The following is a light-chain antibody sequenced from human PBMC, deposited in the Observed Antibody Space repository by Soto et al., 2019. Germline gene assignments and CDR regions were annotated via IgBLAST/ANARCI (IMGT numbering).Light chain of an antibody. CDR3: QQYDNSRT. J-gene: IGKJ1*01. V-gene: IGKV3-20*01. Sequence: EIVLTQSPGTLSLSPGERATLSCRASQSVSNSYLAWYQQKPGQAPRLLIYGASSRATGIPDRFSGSGSGTDFTLTISRLEPEDFAVYYCQQYDNSRTFGQGTKVEMK. CDR1: QSVSNSY. CDR2: GAS.